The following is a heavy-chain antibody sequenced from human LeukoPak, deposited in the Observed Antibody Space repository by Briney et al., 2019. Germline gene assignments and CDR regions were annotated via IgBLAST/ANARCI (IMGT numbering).Heavy chain of an antibody. CDR1: GFTFSSYS. Sequence: GGSLRLSCAASGFTFSSYSMNWVRQAPGKGLKWVSSISSSSSYIYYADSVKGRFTISRDNAKNSLYLQMNSLRAEDTAVYYCARPPTVTTALGYWGQGTLVTVSS. D-gene: IGHD4-11*01. CDR2: ISSSSSYI. CDR3: ARPPTVTTALGY. J-gene: IGHJ4*02. V-gene: IGHV3-21*01.